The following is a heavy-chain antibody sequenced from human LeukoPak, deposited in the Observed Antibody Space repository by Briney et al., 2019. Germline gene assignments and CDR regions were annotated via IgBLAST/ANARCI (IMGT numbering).Heavy chain of an antibody. Sequence: GGSLRLSYAASAFSLSAYNMNWVRQAPGKGLEWVSVIYSGGTTYYADSVKGRFTISRDNSKNTLYLQMNSLRAEDTAVYYCAREIPRGAFDIWGQGTMVTVSS. CDR1: AFSLSAYN. V-gene: IGHV3-53*01. J-gene: IGHJ3*02. CDR3: AREIPRGAFDI. CDR2: IYSGGTT. D-gene: IGHD2-2*02.